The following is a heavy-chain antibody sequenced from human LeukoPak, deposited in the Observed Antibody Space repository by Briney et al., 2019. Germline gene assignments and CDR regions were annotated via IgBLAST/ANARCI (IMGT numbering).Heavy chain of an antibody. CDR3: AREYYGSGSLDY. CDR1: GFTFSNYW. D-gene: IGHD3-10*01. J-gene: IGHJ4*02. Sequence: GGSLRLSCAASGFTFSNYWMKWVRHAPGKGLVWVSRINSDGSSTSYADSVKGRFTISRDNAKNTLYLQMNSLRAEDTSVYYCAREYYGSGSLDYWGQGTLVTVSS. CDR2: INSDGSST. V-gene: IGHV3-74*01.